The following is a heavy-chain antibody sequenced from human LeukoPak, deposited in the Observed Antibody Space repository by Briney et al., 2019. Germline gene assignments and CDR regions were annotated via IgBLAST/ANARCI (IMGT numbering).Heavy chain of an antibody. D-gene: IGHD5-12*01. CDR2: ISYDGSNK. Sequence: GGSLRLSCAASGFTFSSHGMHWVRQAPGKGLEWVAVISYDGSNKYYADSVKGRFTISRDNSKNTLYLQMNSLRAEDTAVYYCVKDQDSGYDSGIDYWGQGTLVTVSS. J-gene: IGHJ4*02. V-gene: IGHV3-30*18. CDR3: VKDQDSGYDSGIDY. CDR1: GFTFSSHG.